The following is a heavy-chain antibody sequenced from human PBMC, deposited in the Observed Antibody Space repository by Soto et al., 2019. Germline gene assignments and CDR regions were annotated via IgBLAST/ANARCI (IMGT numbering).Heavy chain of an antibody. CDR1: GFTVSGNY. CDR2: IYTDDNI. CDR3: ATELIAKYGMDV. J-gene: IGHJ6*02. V-gene: IGHV3-53*01. D-gene: IGHD2-21*01. Sequence: EVQLVESGGGLVQPGGSLRLSCAASGFTVSGNYVTWVRQAPGKGLEWVSVIYTDDNIYYADSVTGRFTISRDNSKNTLYLQMKRPRVEDTAVYFCATELIAKYGMDVWGQGTTVTVSS.